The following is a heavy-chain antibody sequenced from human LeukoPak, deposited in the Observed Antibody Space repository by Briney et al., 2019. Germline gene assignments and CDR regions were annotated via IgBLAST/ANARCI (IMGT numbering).Heavy chain of an antibody. J-gene: IGHJ3*02. CDR3: ARAAESNAFDI. V-gene: IGHV1-46*01. Sequence: SVKVSCKASGYTFTSYYMHWVGQAPGQGVEGMGVINPSGGSTSYAQKFQGRVTMTRDTSTSTVYMELSSLRSEDTAVYYCARAAESNAFDIWGQGTMVTVSS. CDR2: INPSGGST. CDR1: GYTFTSYY.